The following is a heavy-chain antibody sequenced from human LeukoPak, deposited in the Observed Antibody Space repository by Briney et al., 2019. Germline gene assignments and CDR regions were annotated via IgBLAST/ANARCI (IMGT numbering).Heavy chain of an antibody. CDR2: INPNSGVT. D-gene: IGHD3-3*01. V-gene: IGHV1-2*02. Sequence: ASVKVSCKASGYTFTAYYVHWVRQAPGQGLDWMGWINPNSGVTNYAQKFQGRVTMTRDTSISTAYMGLSSLRSDDTAVYYCARVSDHDFWSGIDYWGQGTLVTVSS. J-gene: IGHJ4*02. CDR3: ARVSDHDFWSGIDY. CDR1: GYTFTAYY.